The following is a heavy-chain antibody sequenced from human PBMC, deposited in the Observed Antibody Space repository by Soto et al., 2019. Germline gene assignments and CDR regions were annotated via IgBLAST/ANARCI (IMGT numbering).Heavy chain of an antibody. CDR1: GFTITNHA. D-gene: IGHD1-26*01. CDR3: ARDRIVGSQDGFNAFGI. Sequence: QVQLVESGGGVVQPGRSLRLSCAASGFTITNHAMHWVRQAPGKGLEWAAVLSYDGSNAYYADSVKARFTISRDSPTNTLSLEMNSLWPEDTALYYCARDRIVGSQDGFNAFGIWGKGTMVTVSS. CDR2: LSYDGSNA. J-gene: IGHJ3*02. V-gene: IGHV3-30*04.